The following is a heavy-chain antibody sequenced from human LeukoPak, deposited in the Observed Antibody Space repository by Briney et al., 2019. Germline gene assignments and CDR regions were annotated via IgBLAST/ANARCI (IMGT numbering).Heavy chain of an antibody. D-gene: IGHD6-19*01. V-gene: IGHV3-11*05. CDR3: ARGGDRGWYNFDY. CDR2: ISYSSSHT. J-gene: IGHJ4*01. CDR1: GFTFSDYS. Sequence: GGSLRLSCAASGFTFSDYSMDWIRQAPGKGLEWVSYISYSSSHTNYADSVKGRFTISRDNAKNLLYLQMNSLRAEDTAVYYCARGGDRGWYNFDYGGQGTLVTVSS.